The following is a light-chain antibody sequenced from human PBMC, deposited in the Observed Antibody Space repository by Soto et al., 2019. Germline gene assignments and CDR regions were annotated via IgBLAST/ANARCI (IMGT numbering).Light chain of an antibody. V-gene: IGKV1D-8*02. J-gene: IGKJ1*01. Sequence: SASTGDRVTISCRMSQGISSYLAWYQQKPGKAPELLIYGASTRATGIPARFSGSGSGTDFTLTISRLEPEDFAVYYCQQYGSSPWTFGQGTKVDIK. CDR3: QQYGSSPWT. CDR2: GAS. CDR1: QGISSY.